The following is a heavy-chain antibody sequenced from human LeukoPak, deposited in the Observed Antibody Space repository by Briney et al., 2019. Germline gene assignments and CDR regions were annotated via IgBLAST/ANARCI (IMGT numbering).Heavy chain of an antibody. Sequence: GGSLRLSCAASGFAFTSYAMSWVRQAPGKGLEWVSAISPSGGSTYYADSVKGRFTISRDNSKNTLYLQMNSLRAEDTAVYYCASLRLVSGSYSDFDYWGRGTLVTVSS. V-gene: IGHV3-23*01. D-gene: IGHD1-26*01. CDR1: GFAFTSYA. CDR2: ISPSGGST. J-gene: IGHJ4*02. CDR3: ASLRLVSGSYSDFDY.